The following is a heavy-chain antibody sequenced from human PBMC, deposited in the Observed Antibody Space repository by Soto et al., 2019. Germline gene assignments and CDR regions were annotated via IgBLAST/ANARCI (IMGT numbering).Heavy chain of an antibody. Sequence: PSETLSLTCAVYGGSFSGYYWSWIRQPPGKGLEWIGEINHSGSTSYNPSLKSRVTISVDTSKNQFSLKLSSVTAADTAVYYCARGKGDGSGTNWFDPWGQGTLVT. CDR1: GGSFSGYY. CDR2: INHSGST. J-gene: IGHJ5*02. D-gene: IGHD3-10*01. V-gene: IGHV4-34*01. CDR3: ARGKGDGSGTNWFDP.